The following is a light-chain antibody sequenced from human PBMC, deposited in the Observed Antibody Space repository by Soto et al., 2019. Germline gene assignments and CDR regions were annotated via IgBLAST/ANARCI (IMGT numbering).Light chain of an antibody. Sequence: DIQMTQSPSALSASVGDRVTITCRASQSISSWLAWYQQKPGKAPRLLIYDASYLERGVPSRFSVSGSGTDFTLTISDLQPDDLATYYCQQYNNFWTFGPGTKVDI. CDR3: QQYNNFWT. CDR2: DAS. CDR1: QSISSW. V-gene: IGKV1-5*01. J-gene: IGKJ1*01.